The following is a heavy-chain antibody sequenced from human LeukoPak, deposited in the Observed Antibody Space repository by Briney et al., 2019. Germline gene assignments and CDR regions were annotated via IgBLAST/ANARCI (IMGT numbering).Heavy chain of an antibody. CDR1: GGSISSGDYY. V-gene: IGHV4-30-4*08. CDR3: AREGCGTSCRTTQNWFDP. Sequence: PSQTLSLTCTVSGGSISSGDYYWSWLRQPPGMGLEWIGYIYYSGSTYYNPSLKSRVTISVDTSKNQFSLKLSSVTAADTAVYYCAREGCGTSCRTTQNWFDPWGQGTLVTVSS. CDR2: IYYSGST. D-gene: IGHD2-2*01. J-gene: IGHJ5*02.